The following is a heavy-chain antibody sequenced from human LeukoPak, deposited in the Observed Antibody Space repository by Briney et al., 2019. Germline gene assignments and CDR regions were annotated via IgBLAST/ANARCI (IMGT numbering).Heavy chain of an antibody. CDR3: ARGPLIVVVPAARVDAFDI. CDR2: IYTSGST. CDR1: GYSISSGYY. V-gene: IGHV4-38-2*02. Sequence: SETLSLTCTVSGYSISSGYYWGWIRQPPGKGLEWIGRIYTSGSTNYNPSLKSRVTISVDTSKNQFSLKLSSVTAADTAVYYCARGPLIVVVPAARVDAFDIWGQGTMVTVSS. J-gene: IGHJ3*02. D-gene: IGHD2-2*01.